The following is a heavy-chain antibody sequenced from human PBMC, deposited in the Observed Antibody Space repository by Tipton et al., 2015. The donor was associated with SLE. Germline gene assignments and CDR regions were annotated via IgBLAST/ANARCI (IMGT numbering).Heavy chain of an antibody. Sequence: TLSLTCAVSGYSISSGYYWGWIRQPPGKGLEWIGSIYHSGSTYYNPSLKSRVTISGDTSKNQFSLKLSSVTAADTAVYYCASNSGSHGGFDYWGQGTLVTVSS. CDR3: ASNSGSHGGFDY. J-gene: IGHJ4*02. V-gene: IGHV4-38-2*01. CDR1: GYSISSGYY. CDR2: IYHSGST. D-gene: IGHD1-26*01.